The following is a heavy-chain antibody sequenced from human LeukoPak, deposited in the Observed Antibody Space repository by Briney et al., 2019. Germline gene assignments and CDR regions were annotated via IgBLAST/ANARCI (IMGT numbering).Heavy chain of an antibody. D-gene: IGHD5-18*01. CDR3: AAEGYASYYYGMDV. V-gene: IGHV3-7*02. CDR1: GFTLSSYW. CDR2: INQDGSAK. Sequence: GGSLRLSCAASGFTLSSYWMNWVRQAPGKGLEWVANINQDGSAKQYVDSVKGRFTISRDNAKNSLYLQMNSLRAEDTAVYYCAAEGYASYYYGMDVWGQGTTVTVSS. J-gene: IGHJ6*02.